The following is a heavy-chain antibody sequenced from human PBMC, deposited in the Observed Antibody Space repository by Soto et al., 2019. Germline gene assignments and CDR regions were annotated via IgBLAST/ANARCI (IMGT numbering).Heavy chain of an antibody. CDR1: GYTFTGYY. V-gene: IGHV1-2*02. Sequence: QVQLAQSGAEVKKPGASVKVSCKASGYTFTGYYMHWVRQAPGQGLEWMGWINPNSGGTNYAQKFQGRVTMTRDTSISTAYMELSRLRSDDTAVYYCARVGGYQLPLNWFDPWGQGTLVTVSS. CDR2: INPNSGGT. D-gene: IGHD2-2*01. CDR3: ARVGGYQLPLNWFDP. J-gene: IGHJ5*02.